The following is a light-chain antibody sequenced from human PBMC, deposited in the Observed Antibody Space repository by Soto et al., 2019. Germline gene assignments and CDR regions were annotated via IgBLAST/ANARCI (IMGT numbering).Light chain of an antibody. CDR2: AAS. J-gene: IGKJ5*01. CDR3: QLSYTVPIA. V-gene: IGKV1-39*01. Sequence: EIHVTQKKYSLSASVGDGVTITCRASQDIIRHLNWYQHKPGRAPRLLIYAASTLQSGVPSRFTGSGSGTEFTLTISVLQPEDFATYYCQLSYTVPIAFGERTRLAIK. CDR1: QDIIRH.